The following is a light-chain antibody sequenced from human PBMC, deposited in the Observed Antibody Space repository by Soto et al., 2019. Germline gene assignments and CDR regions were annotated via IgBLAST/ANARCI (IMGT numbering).Light chain of an antibody. CDR3: QQANILPPV. Sequence: IEMTQSPSSVSASVGDRVTITCRASQDIRSRLAWYQHKPGKAPNLLIYSATTLQSVVPYRFSGSGSGTYFTLTISSLQPEDFATYYCQQANILPPVFGGGTRVEI. CDR1: QDIRSR. J-gene: IGKJ4*01. V-gene: IGKV1-12*01. CDR2: SAT.